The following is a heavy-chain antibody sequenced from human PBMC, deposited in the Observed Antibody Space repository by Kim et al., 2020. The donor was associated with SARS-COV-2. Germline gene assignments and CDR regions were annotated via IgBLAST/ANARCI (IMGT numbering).Heavy chain of an antibody. Sequence: GGSLRLSCAASGFTFSSYGMHWVRQAPGKGLEWVAVIWYDGSNKYYVDSVKGRFTISRDNSMNTLDLQMNSLRPEDTAVYYCARDNVISLMGYAWNLWGR. CDR1: GFTFSSYG. CDR3: ARDNVISLMGYAWNL. J-gene: IGHJ2*01. D-gene: IGHD2-8*01. CDR2: IWYDGSNK. V-gene: IGHV3-33*01.